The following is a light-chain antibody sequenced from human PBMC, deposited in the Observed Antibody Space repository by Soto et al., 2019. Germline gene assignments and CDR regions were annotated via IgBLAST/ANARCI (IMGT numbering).Light chain of an antibody. CDR2: GAS. V-gene: IGKV3-20*01. J-gene: IGKJ2*01. CDR1: QSVSSSY. Sequence: EIVLTQSPGTLSLSPGERSTLSCRASQSVSSSYLAWYQQKPGQAPRLLIYGASSRATGIPDRVSGSGSGTDFTLTISRLEPEDFAVYYCQQYARPPFAFGQGTKVDIK. CDR3: QQYARPPFA.